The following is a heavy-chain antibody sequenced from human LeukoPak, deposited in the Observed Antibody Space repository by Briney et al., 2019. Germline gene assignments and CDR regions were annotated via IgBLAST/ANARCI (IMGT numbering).Heavy chain of an antibody. J-gene: IGHJ4*02. Sequence: GGSLRLSCAASGFTVSSNYMSWVRQAPGKGLEWVSVIYSGGRTYYADSVKGTFTISRDNSKNTLYLQMNSLRAEDTAVYYCARRAGAYSHPYDYWGQGTLVTVSS. D-gene: IGHD4/OR15-4a*01. CDR3: ARRAGAYSHPYDY. V-gene: IGHV3-66*04. CDR2: IYSGGRT. CDR1: GFTVSSNY.